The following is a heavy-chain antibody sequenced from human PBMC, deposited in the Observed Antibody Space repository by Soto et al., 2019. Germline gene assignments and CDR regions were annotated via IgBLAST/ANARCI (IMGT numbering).Heavy chain of an antibody. CDR1: GFSFSTYA. D-gene: IGHD6-13*01. Sequence: PGGSLRLSCAASGFSFSTYAMFWVRQAPGRGLEWVSAISIGGGTTYYADSVKGRFIISRDNSKNTLYLQMNSLRAEDTAIYYCAKKYVTTPGTPYFDYWGQGTLVTVSS. J-gene: IGHJ4*02. CDR3: AKKYVTTPGTPYFDY. CDR2: ISIGGGTT. V-gene: IGHV3-23*01.